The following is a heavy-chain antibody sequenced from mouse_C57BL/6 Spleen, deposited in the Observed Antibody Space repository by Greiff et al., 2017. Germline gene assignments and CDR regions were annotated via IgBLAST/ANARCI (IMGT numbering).Heavy chain of an antibody. CDR3: TRGDYGSNRGYWYFDV. D-gene: IGHD1-1*01. Sequence: VQLQQSGAELVRPGASVTLSCKASGYTFTDYEMHWVKQTPVHGLEWIGAIDPETGGTAYNQKFKGKAILTADKSSSTAYMELRSLTSEDSAVYYCTRGDYGSNRGYWYFDVWGTGTTVTVSS. J-gene: IGHJ1*03. V-gene: IGHV1-15*01. CDR2: IDPETGGT. CDR1: GYTFTDYE.